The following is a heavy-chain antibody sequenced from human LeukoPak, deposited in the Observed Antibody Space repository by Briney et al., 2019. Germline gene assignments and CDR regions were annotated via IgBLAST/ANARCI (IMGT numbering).Heavy chain of an antibody. J-gene: IGHJ4*02. Sequence: PGGSLRLSCAASGFTVSSNYMSWVRQAPGKGLEWVSVIYSGGSTYYADSVKGRFTISRDNSKNTLYLQMNSLRAEDTAVYHCARATYSSGWDYYFDYWGQGTLITVSS. V-gene: IGHV3-53*01. D-gene: IGHD6-19*01. CDR3: ARATYSSGWDYYFDY. CDR1: GFTVSSNY. CDR2: IYSGGST.